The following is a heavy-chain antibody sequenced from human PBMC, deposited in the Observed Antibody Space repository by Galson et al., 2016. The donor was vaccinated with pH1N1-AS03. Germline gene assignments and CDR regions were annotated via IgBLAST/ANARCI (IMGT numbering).Heavy chain of an antibody. CDR1: GFSFSSYS. J-gene: IGHJ3*01. CDR3: ARRTPFDV. D-gene: IGHD2-15*01. Sequence: SLRLSCAASGFSFSSYSMSWVRQAPGKGLEWISYISNDVNTMYYAGSVKGRFTISRDNDKKSLFLQMDSLRVEDSGLYYCARRTPFDVWGQGTMVTVSS. V-gene: IGHV3-48*04. CDR2: ISNDVNTM.